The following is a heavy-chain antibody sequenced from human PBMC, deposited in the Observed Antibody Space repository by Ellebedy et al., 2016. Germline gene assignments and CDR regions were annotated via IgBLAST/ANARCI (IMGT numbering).Heavy chain of an antibody. V-gene: IGHV4-34*01. CDR2: IHHSGGT. J-gene: IGHJ4*02. D-gene: IGHD6-6*01. CDR3: AREVIAARSAYEY. Sequence: SETLSLXXAVYGGSFTDYLWTWIRQPPGKGLEWIGEIHHSGGTNYNPSLKSRVTISVDTSKNQFSLNLNSVTAADTAVYYCAREVIAARSAYEYWGQGTLVSVSS. CDR1: GGSFTDYL.